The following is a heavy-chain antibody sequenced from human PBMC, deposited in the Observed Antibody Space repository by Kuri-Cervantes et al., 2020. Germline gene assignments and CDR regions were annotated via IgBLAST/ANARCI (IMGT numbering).Heavy chain of an antibody. J-gene: IGHJ6*02. Sequence: SETLSLTCTVSGGSISSYYWSWIRQPAGKGLEWIGYIYHSGSTYYNPSLKSRVTISVDTSKNQFSLKLSSVTAADTAVYYCAGFDKYCSGGSCHHGYYYGMDVWGQGTTVTVSS. CDR3: AGFDKYCSGGSCHHGYYYGMDV. D-gene: IGHD2-15*01. V-gene: IGHV4-59*04. CDR2: IYHSGST. CDR1: GGSISSYY.